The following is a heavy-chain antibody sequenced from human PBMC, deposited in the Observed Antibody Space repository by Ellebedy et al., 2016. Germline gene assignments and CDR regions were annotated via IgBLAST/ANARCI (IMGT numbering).Heavy chain of an antibody. CDR3: AKGSMATNMDRNWFDP. D-gene: IGHD5-24*01. CDR2: ISSSGSTI. V-gene: IGHV3-11*01. J-gene: IGHJ5*02. Sequence: GESLKISCAASGFTFSDYYMSWIRQAPGKGLEWVSYISSSGSTIYYADSVKGRFTISRDNAKNSLYLQMNSLRAEDTALYYCAKGSMATNMDRNWFDPWGQGTLVTVSS. CDR1: GFTFSDYY.